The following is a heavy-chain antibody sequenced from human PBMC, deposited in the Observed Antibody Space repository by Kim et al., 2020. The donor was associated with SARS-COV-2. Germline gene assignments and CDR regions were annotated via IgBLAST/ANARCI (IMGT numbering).Heavy chain of an antibody. V-gene: IGHV3-21*01. Sequence: GGSLRLSCAASGFTFSSYSMNWVRQAPGKGLEWVSSISSSSSYIYYADSVKGRFTISRDNAKNSLYLQMNSLRAEDTAVYYCARDLAGQQLVSYYYYGMDVWGQGTTVTVSS. CDR2: ISSSSSYI. D-gene: IGHD6-13*01. CDR1: GFTFSSYS. J-gene: IGHJ6*02. CDR3: ARDLAGQQLVSYYYYGMDV.